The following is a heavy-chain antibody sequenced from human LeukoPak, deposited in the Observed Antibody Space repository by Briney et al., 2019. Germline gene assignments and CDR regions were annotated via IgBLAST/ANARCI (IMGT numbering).Heavy chain of an antibody. J-gene: IGHJ3*02. CDR1: GFTFSTYG. CDR3: VRDRGSGDDYSPDAFDI. V-gene: IGHV3-48*01. Sequence: PGGSLRLSCAASGFTFSTYGMNWVRQAPGKGLEWVSYISSSSSPTYSADSVKGRFTISRDNGKNSLYLQMNSLRAEDTAVYYCVRDRGSGDDYSPDAFDIWGQGTMVTVSS. D-gene: IGHD2-21*01. CDR2: ISSSSSPT.